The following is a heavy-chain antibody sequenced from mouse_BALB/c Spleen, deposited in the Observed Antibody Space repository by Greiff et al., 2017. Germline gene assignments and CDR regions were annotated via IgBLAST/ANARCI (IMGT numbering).Heavy chain of an antibody. CDR1: GFAFSSYD. CDR2: ISSGGGST. D-gene: IGHD2-14*01. V-gene: IGHV5-12-1*01. Sequence: EVQRVESGGGLVKPGGSLKLSCAASGFAFSSYDMSWVRQTPEKRLEWVAYISSGGGSTYYPDTVKGRFTISRDNAKNTLYLQMSSLKSEDTAMYYCARQGNYRYDGTWFAYWGQGTLVTVSA. J-gene: IGHJ3*01. CDR3: ARQGNYRYDGTWFAY.